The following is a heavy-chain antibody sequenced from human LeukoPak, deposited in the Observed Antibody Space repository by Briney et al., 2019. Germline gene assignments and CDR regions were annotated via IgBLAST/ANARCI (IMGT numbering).Heavy chain of an antibody. D-gene: IGHD6-19*01. CDR2: ISGSGGST. CDR1: GFTFSSYA. V-gene: IGHV3-23*01. J-gene: IGHJ4*02. CDR3: AKELYSSGWLHSYIDY. Sequence: QPGRSLRLSCAASGFTFSSYAMSWVRQAPGKGLEWVSAISGSGGSTYYADSVKGRFTISRDNSKNTLYLQMNSLRAEDTAVYYCAKELYSSGWLHSYIDYWGQGTLVTVSS.